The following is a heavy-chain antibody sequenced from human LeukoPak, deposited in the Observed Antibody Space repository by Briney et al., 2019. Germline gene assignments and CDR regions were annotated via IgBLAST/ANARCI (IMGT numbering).Heavy chain of an antibody. CDR2: INRSGST. Sequence: SETLSLTCAVYGGSFSGYYWSWIRQPPGKGLEWIGEINRSGSTNYNPSLKSRVTISVDTSKNQFSLKLSSVTAADTAVYYCARGRSNGYYDSSGYYPRRTYYFDYWGQGTLVTVSS. D-gene: IGHD3-22*01. CDR3: ARGRSNGYYDSSGYYPRRTYYFDY. J-gene: IGHJ4*02. V-gene: IGHV4-34*01. CDR1: GGSFSGYY.